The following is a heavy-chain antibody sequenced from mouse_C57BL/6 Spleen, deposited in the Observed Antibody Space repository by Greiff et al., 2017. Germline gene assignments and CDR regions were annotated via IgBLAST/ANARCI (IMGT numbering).Heavy chain of an antibody. CDR1: GYTFTSYW. CDR2: IDPSDSYT. J-gene: IGHJ2*01. V-gene: IGHV1-50*01. CDR3: ARRNGDY. Sequence: VQLQQPGAELVKPGASVKLSCKASGYTFTSYWMQWVKQRPGQGLEWIGEIDPSDSYTNYNQKFKGKATLTVDTSSSTAYMQLSSLTSEDSAVYYCARRNGDYWGQGTTLTVSS.